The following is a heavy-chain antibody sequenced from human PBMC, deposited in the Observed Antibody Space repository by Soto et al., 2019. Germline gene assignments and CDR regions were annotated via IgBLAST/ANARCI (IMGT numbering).Heavy chain of an antibody. CDR2: ISSSSSYT. CDR3: ARAARSYCSGGSCYAYYGMDV. V-gene: IGHV3-11*05. CDR1: GFTFSDYY. D-gene: IGHD2-15*01. J-gene: IGHJ6*02. Sequence: QVQLVESGGGLVKPGGSLRLSCAASGFTFSDYYMSWIRQAPGKGLEWVSYISSSSSYTNYADSVKGRFTISRDNAKNSLYLQINSLRAEDTAVYYCARAARSYCSGGSCYAYYGMDVWGQGTTVTVSS.